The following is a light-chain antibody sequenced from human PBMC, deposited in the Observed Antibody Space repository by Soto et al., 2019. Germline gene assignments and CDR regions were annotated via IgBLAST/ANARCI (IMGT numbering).Light chain of an antibody. CDR1: SRDLGGYNF. Sequence: QSALTQSPSASGSPGQSVTISCTGTSRDLGGYNFVSWYQQHPGKAPKLMIYEVSKRPSGVPDRFSGSKSGNTASLTVSGLQAEDEADYYCSSYAGSNFYVFGTGTKVTVL. CDR2: EVS. J-gene: IGLJ1*01. V-gene: IGLV2-8*01. CDR3: SSYAGSNFYV.